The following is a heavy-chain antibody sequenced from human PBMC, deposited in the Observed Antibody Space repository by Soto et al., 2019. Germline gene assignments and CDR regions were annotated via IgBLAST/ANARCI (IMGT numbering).Heavy chain of an antibody. Sequence: QVKLVESGGGVVQPGRSLRLSCAASGFTFSSYGMHWVRQAPGKGLEWVAVIWYDGSNKYYADSVKGQFTISRDNSKNTLYLQMNSLRAEATAVYYCARDRHDYDFDYWGQGTVVTVSS. D-gene: IGHD4-17*01. J-gene: IGHJ4*02. CDR1: GFTFSSYG. CDR2: IWYDGSNK. CDR3: ARDRHDYDFDY. V-gene: IGHV3-33*01.